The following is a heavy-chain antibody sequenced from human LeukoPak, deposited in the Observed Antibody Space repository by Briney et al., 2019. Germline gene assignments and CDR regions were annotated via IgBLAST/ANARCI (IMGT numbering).Heavy chain of an antibody. J-gene: IGHJ6*03. D-gene: IGHD5-18*01. V-gene: IGHV4-59*01. CDR2: IYYSGST. CDR1: GGSISSYY. Sequence: EPSETPSLTCTVSGGSISSYYWSWIRQPPGKGLEWIGYIYYSGSTNYNPSLKSRVTISVDTSKNQFSLKLSSVTAADTAVYYCARDLGTAMGTDALSWLGYMDVWGKGTTVTISS. CDR3: ARDLGTAMGTDALSWLGYMDV.